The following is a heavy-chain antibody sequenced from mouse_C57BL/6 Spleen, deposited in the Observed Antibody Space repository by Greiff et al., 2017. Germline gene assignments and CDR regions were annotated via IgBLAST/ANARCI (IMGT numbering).Heavy chain of an antibody. V-gene: IGHV1-15*01. CDR3: TRQTGFDY. J-gene: IGHJ2*01. CDR2: IDPETGGT. D-gene: IGHD4-1*01. Sequence: VQLQQSGAELVRPGASVTLSCKASGYTFPDYEMHWVKQTPVHGLEWIGAIDPETGGTAYKQKFKGKAILTADKSSSTAYMELRSLTSEDSAVYYCTRQTGFDYWGQGTTLTVSS. CDR1: GYTFPDYE.